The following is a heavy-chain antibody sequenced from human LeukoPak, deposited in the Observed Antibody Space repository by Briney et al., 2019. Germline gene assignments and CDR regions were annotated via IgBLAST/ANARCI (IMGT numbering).Heavy chain of an antibody. CDR3: XXXXXIAAAEGDDY. Sequence: SGFXXXXYGMHWVRQAPGKGLEWVAFIRYDGSNKYYADSVKGRFTISREXXKNTLYLQMNSLRAEDTAVYYXXXXXXIAAAEGDDYWGQGTLVTVSS. CDR2: IRYDGSNK. CDR1: GFXXXXYG. D-gene: IGHD6-13*01. V-gene: IGHV3-30*02. J-gene: IGHJ4*02.